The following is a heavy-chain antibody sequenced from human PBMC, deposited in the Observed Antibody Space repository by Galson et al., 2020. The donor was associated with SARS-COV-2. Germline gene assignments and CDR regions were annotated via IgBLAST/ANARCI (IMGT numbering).Heavy chain of an antibody. V-gene: IGHV6-1*01. D-gene: IGHD6-19*01. Sequence: SQTLSLTCAISGDSVSSNSAAWNWLRQSPSRGLEWLGRTYYRSKWYSDYAVSVKSRITINADTSKNQFSLQLNSVIPDDTAVYYCARSPGIAVARTFDYWGPGTLVTVSS. CDR3: ARSPGIAVARTFDY. J-gene: IGHJ4*02. CDR2: TYYRSKWYS. CDR1: GDSVSSNSAA.